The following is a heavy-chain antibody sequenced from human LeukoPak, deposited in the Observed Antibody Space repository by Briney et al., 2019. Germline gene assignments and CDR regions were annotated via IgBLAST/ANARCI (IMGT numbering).Heavy chain of an antibody. CDR1: GFTFSSYA. V-gene: IGHV3-23*01. D-gene: IGHD3-10*01. Sequence: PGGSLRLSCAASGFTFSSYAMSWVRQAPGKGLEWVSAISGSGGSTYYADSVKGRFTISRDNSKNTLYLQINSLRGEDTDVYYCARQYGSGSSNWFDPWGQGTLVTVSS. CDR3: ARQYGSGSSNWFDP. J-gene: IGHJ5*02. CDR2: ISGSGGST.